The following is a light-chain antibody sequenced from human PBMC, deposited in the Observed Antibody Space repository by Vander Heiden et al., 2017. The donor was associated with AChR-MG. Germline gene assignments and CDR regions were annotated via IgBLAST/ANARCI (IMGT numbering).Light chain of an antibody. V-gene: IGKV3-15*01. CDR3: QQYSNWYT. CDR2: GAS. CDR1: KSVSSN. J-gene: IGKJ2*01. Sequence: EIVMTQSPGTLSVSPGERATLSCRASKSVSSNVAWYQQKRGQAPRLLIYGASTRATGVPGRFSGSGSGTEFTLTISSLQSEDFAVYYCQQYSNWYTFGQGTKLEIK.